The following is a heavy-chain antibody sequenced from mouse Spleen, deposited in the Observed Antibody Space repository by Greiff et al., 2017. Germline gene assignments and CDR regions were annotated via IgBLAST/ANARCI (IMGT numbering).Heavy chain of an antibody. CDR2: INPSNGRT. J-gene: IGHJ2*01. CDR1: GYTFTSYW. Sequence: QVQLQQPGAELVKPGASVKLSCKASGYTFTSYWMHWVKQRPGQGLEWIGEINPSNGRTNYNEKFKSKATLTVDKSSSTAYMQLSSLTSEDSAVYYCATYDYYFDYWGQGTTLTVSS. D-gene: IGHD2-4*01. V-gene: IGHV1S81*02. CDR3: ATYDYYFDY.